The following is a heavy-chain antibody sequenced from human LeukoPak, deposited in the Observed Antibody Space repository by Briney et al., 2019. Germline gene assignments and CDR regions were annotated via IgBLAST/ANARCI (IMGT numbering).Heavy chain of an antibody. CDR3: ARALPITMIVVVYPGGMDV. J-gene: IGHJ6*02. CDR2: ISYDGSNK. CDR1: GFTFSSYA. Sequence: GGSLRLSCAASGFTFSSYAMHWVRQAPGKGLDGVAVISYDGSNKYYADSVKGRFTISRDNSKNTLYLQMNSLRAEDTAVYYCARALPITMIVVVYPGGMDVWGQGTTVTVSS. V-gene: IGHV3-30-3*01. D-gene: IGHD3-22*01.